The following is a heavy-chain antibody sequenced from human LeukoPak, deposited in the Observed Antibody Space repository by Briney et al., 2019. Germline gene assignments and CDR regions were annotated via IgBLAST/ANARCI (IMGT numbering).Heavy chain of an antibody. CDR1: GFTFSSYS. CDR2: ISSSSTI. J-gene: IGHJ1*01. Sequence: GGSLRLSCAASGFTFSSYSMNWVRQAPGKGLEWVSYISSSSTIYYADSVKGRFTISRDNAKNSLYLQMNSLRAEDTAVYYCARGDHEGDFQHWGQGTLVTVAS. V-gene: IGHV3-48*04. CDR3: ARGDHEGDFQH.